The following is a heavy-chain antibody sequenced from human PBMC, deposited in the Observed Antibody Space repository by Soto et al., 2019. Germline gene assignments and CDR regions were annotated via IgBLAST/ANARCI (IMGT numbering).Heavy chain of an antibody. CDR3: ARDGRIAVAGTVGDYYGMDV. V-gene: IGHV1-2*02. CDR1: GYTFTGYY. CDR2: INPNSGGT. D-gene: IGHD6-19*01. J-gene: IGHJ6*02. Sequence: GASVKVSCKASGYTFTGYYMHWVRQAPGQGLEWMGWINPNSGGTNYAQKFQGRVTMTRDTSISTAYMELSRLRSDDTAVYYCARDGRIAVAGTVGDYYGMDVWGQGTTVTVSS.